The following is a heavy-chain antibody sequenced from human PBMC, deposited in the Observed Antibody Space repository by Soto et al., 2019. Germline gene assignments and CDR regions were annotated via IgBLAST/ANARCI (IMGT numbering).Heavy chain of an antibody. J-gene: IGHJ5*02. Sequence: LRLSCAASGFTFSDYYMSWIRQAPGKGLEWVSYISSSSSYTNYADSVKGRFTISRDNAKNSLYLQMNSLRAEDTAVYYCARDRGGGYCSGGSCYDWFDPWGQGTLVTVSS. V-gene: IGHV3-11*06. CDR1: GFTFSDYY. CDR2: ISSSSSYT. D-gene: IGHD2-15*01. CDR3: ARDRGGGYCSGGSCYDWFDP.